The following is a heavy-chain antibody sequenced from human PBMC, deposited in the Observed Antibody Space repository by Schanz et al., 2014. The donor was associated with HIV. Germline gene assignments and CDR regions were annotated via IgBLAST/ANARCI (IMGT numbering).Heavy chain of an antibody. V-gene: IGHV3-23*01. CDR1: GLTFSDYA. CDR3: ARVIAAAGWTYFDS. Sequence: EEHLLESGGGLVQPGGSLRLSCAASGLTFSDYAMTWVRQGAGKGLEWVSTISESGRYTYYADSVKGRFTISRDNAKNSLYLQMNSLRAEDTAVYYCARVIAAAGWTYFDSWGQGTLVTVSS. D-gene: IGHD6-13*01. J-gene: IGHJ4*02. CDR2: ISESGRYT.